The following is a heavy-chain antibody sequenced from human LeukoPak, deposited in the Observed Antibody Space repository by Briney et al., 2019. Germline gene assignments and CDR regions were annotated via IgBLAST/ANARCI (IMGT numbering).Heavy chain of an antibody. D-gene: IGHD3-10*01. V-gene: IGHV1-24*01. J-gene: IGHJ6*02. CDR2: FDPEDGET. CDR3: ARRSPRTMVREKNYYYYGMDV. Sequence: ASVKVSCKVSGYTLTELSMHWVRQAPGKGLEWMGGFDPEDGETIYAQKFQGRVTMTEDTSTDTAYMELSSLRSEDTAVYYCARRSPRTMVREKNYYYYGMDVWGQGTTVTVSS. CDR1: GYTLTELS.